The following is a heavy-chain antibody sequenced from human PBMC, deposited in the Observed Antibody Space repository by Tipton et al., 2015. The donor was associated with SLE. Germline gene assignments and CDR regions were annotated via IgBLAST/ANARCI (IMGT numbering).Heavy chain of an antibody. D-gene: IGHD1-26*01. CDR1: GGSISSYY. V-gene: IGHV4-59*08. CDR2: IYHNDIT. Sequence: TLSLTCTVSGGSISSYYWSWIRQPAGKGLEWIGHIYHNDITNYSPSLKSRVTISVDTSRNQFSLKLRSVTAADTAVYYCARPKNGAASKWELDSWGQGTRVTVSS. J-gene: IGHJ4*02. CDR3: ARPKNGAASKWELDS.